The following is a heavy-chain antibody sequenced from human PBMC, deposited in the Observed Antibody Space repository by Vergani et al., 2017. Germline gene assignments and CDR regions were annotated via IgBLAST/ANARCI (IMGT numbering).Heavy chain of an antibody. V-gene: IGHV3-30-3*01. Sequence: QVQLVESGGGVVQPGRSLRLSCAASGFTFSSYAMHWVRQAPGKGLEWVAVISYDGSNKYYADSVKGRFTISRDNSKTTLYLQMNSLRAEDTAVYYCARERGDAFDIWGQGTMVTVSS. CDR2: ISYDGSNK. D-gene: IGHD3-10*01. J-gene: IGHJ3*02. CDR1: GFTFSSYA. CDR3: ARERGDAFDI.